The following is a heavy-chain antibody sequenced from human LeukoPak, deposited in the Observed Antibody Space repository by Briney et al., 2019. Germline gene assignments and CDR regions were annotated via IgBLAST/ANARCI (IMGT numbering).Heavy chain of an antibody. Sequence: PGGSLRLSCAASGFTFNTYSMNWVRQAPGKGLEWISYISSSGSTRYYADSVKGRFTISRDNAKNSLYLQMDRLRAEDTAVYYCARDNYSGSRYFDYWGQGTLVTVSS. V-gene: IGHV3-48*04. J-gene: IGHJ4*02. CDR2: ISSSGSTR. CDR1: GFTFNTYS. CDR3: ARDNYSGSRYFDY. D-gene: IGHD1-26*01.